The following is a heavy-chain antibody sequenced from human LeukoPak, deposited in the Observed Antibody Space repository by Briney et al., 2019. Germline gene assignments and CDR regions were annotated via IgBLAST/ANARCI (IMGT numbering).Heavy chain of an antibody. CDR1: GGSFSGYY. J-gene: IGHJ4*02. Sequence: SSETLSLTCAVYGGSFSGYYWSWIRQPPGKGLEWIGEINHSGSTNYNPSLKSRVTISVDTSKNQFSLKLGSVTAADTAVYYCARVTRSFDYWGQGTLVTVSS. CDR3: ARVTRSFDY. V-gene: IGHV4-34*01. CDR2: INHSGST.